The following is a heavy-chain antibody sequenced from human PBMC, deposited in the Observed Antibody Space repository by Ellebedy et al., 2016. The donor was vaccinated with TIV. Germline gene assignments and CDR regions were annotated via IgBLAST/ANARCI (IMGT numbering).Heavy chain of an antibody. CDR2: ISYNSDRK. CDR3: SNIWYGRSVDAFDI. J-gene: IGHJ3*02. Sequence: GESLKISXAASGFTFSGYAMSWVRQAPGKGLELVSSISYNSDRKYYADSVKGRFTISRDNSQNTLYLQMNSLRVKDTAVYYCSNIWYGRSVDAFDIWGQGTMVTVSS. D-gene: IGHD1-14*01. CDR1: GFTFSGYA. V-gene: IGHV3-23*01.